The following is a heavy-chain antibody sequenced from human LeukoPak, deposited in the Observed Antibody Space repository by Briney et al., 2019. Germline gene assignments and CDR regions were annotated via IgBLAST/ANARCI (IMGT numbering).Heavy chain of an antibody. CDR3: ATVTQGVPGLFDY. CDR2: FDPEDGET. Sequence: ASVKVSCKVSGYTLTELSMHWVRPAPGKGLEWMGGFDPEDGETIYARKFQGRVTMTEDTSTDTAYMELSSLRSEDTAVYYCATVTQGVPGLFDYWGQGTLVTVSS. CDR1: GYTLTELS. D-gene: IGHD2-2*01. V-gene: IGHV1-24*01. J-gene: IGHJ4*02.